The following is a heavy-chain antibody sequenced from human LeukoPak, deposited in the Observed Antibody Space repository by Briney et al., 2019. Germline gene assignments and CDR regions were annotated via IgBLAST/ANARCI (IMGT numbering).Heavy chain of an antibody. CDR2: ISGSGGST. V-gene: IGHV3-23*01. J-gene: IGHJ4*02. CDR3: AKDVRPAQNYFDY. CDR1: GFTFSSYA. Sequence: GGSPRLSCAASGFTFSSYAMSWVRQAPGKGLEWVSAISGSGGSTYYADSVKGRFTISRDNSKNTLYLQMNSLRAEDTAVYYCAKDVRPAQNYFDYWGQGTLVTVSS.